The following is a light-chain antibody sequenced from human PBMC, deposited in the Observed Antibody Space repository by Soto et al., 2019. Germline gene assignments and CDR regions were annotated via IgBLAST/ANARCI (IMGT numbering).Light chain of an antibody. CDR2: AAS. CDR1: QGISNY. CDR3: QKYNSAPPLT. J-gene: IGKJ4*01. V-gene: IGKV1-27*01. Sequence: DIQMTQSPSSLSASVGDRVTITCRASQGISNYLAWYQQKPGKVPKLLLYAASTLQSGVPSRFSGSGSATDFILTISSLQPEDVATYYCQKYNSAPPLTFGGGTKVEIK.